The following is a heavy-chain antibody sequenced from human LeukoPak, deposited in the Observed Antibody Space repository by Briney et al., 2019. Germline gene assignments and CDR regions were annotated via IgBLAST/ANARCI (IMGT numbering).Heavy chain of an antibody. CDR2: ISSSGSTI. V-gene: IGHV3-48*03. CDR3: ARGGFDWLLFNYYYYMDV. D-gene: IGHD3-9*01. Sequence: GGSLRLSCAASGFTFSSYEMNWVRQAPGKGLEWVSYISSSGSTIHYADSVKGRFTISRDNAKNSLYLQMNSLRAEDTAVYYCARGGFDWLLFNYYYYMDVWGKGTTVTISS. J-gene: IGHJ6*03. CDR1: GFTFSSYE.